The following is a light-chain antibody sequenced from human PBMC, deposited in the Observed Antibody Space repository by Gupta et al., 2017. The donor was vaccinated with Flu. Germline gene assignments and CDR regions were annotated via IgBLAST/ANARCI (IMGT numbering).Light chain of an antibody. CDR2: GNT. CDR3: QSYDSSLSGLV. CDR1: NSSVGARYD. J-gene: IGLJ2*01. Sequence: QSVLTQPPSVSGAPGQRVPIPRTGSNSSVGARYDVHWYQRLPGTAPKLLIFGNTNRPSGVPDRFSGSKSGTSASLAITGLQAEDEADYYCQSYDSSLSGLVFGGGTKLTVL. V-gene: IGLV1-40*01.